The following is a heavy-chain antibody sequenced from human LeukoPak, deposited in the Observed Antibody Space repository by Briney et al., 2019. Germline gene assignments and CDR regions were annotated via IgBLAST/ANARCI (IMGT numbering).Heavy chain of an antibody. J-gene: IGHJ4*02. CDR3: AKEIHNLGYCSTTSRYHDY. Sequence: SETLSLTCTVSGGSISSYYWSWIRQPAGKGLEWIGRIYTSGSTNYNPSLKSRVTMSVDTSRNQFSLKLSSVTAADTAVYYCAKEIHNLGYCSTTSRYHDYWGQGTLVTVSS. CDR1: GGSISSYY. D-gene: IGHD2-2*01. CDR2: IYTSGST. V-gene: IGHV4-4*07.